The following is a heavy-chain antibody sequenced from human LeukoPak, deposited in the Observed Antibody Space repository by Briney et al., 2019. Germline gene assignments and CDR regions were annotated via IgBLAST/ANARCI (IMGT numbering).Heavy chain of an antibody. CDR2: IYYSGST. V-gene: IGHV4-39*07. J-gene: IGHJ2*01. D-gene: IGHD6-13*01. Sequence: SETLSLTCTVSGGSINRSYYYWGWIRQPQGKGLEWIVTIYYSGSTFYNPSLKSRVSISVDTSKNQFSLKLSSVTAADTAVYYCARVYYSNSYDYWYFDLWGRGTLVTVSS. CDR3: ARVYYSNSYDYWYFDL. CDR1: GGSINRSYYY.